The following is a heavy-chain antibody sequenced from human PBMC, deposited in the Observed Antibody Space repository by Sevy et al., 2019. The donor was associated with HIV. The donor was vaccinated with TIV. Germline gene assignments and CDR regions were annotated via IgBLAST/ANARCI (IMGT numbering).Heavy chain of an antibody. V-gene: IGHV3-74*01. D-gene: IGHD1-26*01. CDR2: INTDGKII. J-gene: IGHJ4*02. Sequence: GGFLRLSCAASGFTFTSDYMHWVRQPPGKGLVWVSHINTDGKIIRYADSVKGRFTTSRDNAKNTLYLQMNSLEAEDTAVYHCARGSRGTFGSWGQGTLVTVSS. CDR1: GFTFTSDY. CDR3: ARGSRGTFGS.